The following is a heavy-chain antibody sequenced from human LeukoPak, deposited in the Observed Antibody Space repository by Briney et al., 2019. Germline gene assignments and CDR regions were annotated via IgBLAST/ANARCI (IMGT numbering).Heavy chain of an antibody. CDR3: ARASPGEVFNYFDY. V-gene: IGHV3-7*01. CDR1: GFTIDSFY. Sequence: GGSLRLSCVASGFTIDSFYMSWVRQAPGKGLEWVANIDEAGKDRYYADSVKGRFTISRDNTKNSVFLDMTSLRVEDTATYFCARASPGEVFNYFDYWGQGALVPVSS. J-gene: IGHJ4*01. CDR2: IDEAGKDR. D-gene: IGHD3-10*01.